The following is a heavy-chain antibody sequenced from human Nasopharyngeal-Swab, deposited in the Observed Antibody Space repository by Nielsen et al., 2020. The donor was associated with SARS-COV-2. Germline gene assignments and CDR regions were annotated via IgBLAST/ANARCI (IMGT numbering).Heavy chain of an antibody. V-gene: IGHV1-46*01. Sequence: ASVNVSCKASGYTFTNYYMHWLRQAPGQGLEWMGLINPNGGSTSYAQKFQGRVTMTRDTSTSTVYMELSSLRSEDTAVYYCARMVVLGEDGMDVWGQGTTVTVSS. CDR2: INPNGGST. CDR3: ARMVVLGEDGMDV. CDR1: GYTFTNYY. D-gene: IGHD3-10*01. J-gene: IGHJ6*02.